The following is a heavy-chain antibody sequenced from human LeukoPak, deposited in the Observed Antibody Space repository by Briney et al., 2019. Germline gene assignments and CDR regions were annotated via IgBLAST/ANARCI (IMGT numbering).Heavy chain of an antibody. CDR2: IYYTGAT. CDR1: GGSISSYY. V-gene: IGHV4-59*01. CDR3: ARAGYSYGTGYYFDY. J-gene: IGHJ4*02. Sequence: SETLSLTCTVSGGSISSYYWSWIRLPPGKGMEWIRYIYYTGATYYNPSLKSRVTISLDTSKNQFSLKLSSVTAADAAVYYCARAGYSYGTGYYFDYWGQGTLVTVSS. D-gene: IGHD5-18*01.